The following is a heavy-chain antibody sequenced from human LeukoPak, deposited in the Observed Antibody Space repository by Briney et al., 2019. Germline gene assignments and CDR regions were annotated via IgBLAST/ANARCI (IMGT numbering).Heavy chain of an antibody. V-gene: IGHV3-11*01. Sequence: PGGSLRLSCAASGFTFSNAWMSWVRQAPGKGLEWIAYIRSGATTIYYADSVKGRFTISRDDAKNSLFLQMNSLRAEDTAIYYCATINFRPYWGQGTLVTVSS. J-gene: IGHJ4*02. CDR2: IRSGATTI. CDR3: ATINFRPY. D-gene: IGHD1-1*01. CDR1: GFTFSNAW.